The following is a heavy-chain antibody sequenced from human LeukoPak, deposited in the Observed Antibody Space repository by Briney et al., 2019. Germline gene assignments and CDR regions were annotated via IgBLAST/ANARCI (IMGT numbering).Heavy chain of an antibody. CDR2: IYYSGST. CDR1: GGSISSYY. CDR3: ARDGGDGYNYNWFDP. J-gene: IGHJ5*02. D-gene: IGHD5-24*01. V-gene: IGHV4-59*01. Sequence: KPSETLSLTCTVSGGSISSYYWSWIRQPPGKGLEWIGYIYYSGSTNYNPSLKSRVTISVDTSKNQFSLKLSSVTAADTAVYYCARDGGDGYNYNWFDPWGQGTLVTVSS.